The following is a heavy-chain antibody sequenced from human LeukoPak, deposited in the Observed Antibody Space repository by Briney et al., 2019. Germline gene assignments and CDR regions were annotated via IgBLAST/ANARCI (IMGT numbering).Heavy chain of an antibody. V-gene: IGHV1-69*04. CDR1: GDTFSSYA. CDR2: IIPILGIA. Sequence: ASVKVSCKASGDTFSSYAISWVRQAPGQGLEWMGRIIPILGIANYAQKFQGRVTITADKSTSTAYTELSSLRSEDTAVYYCSATRGPFDYWGQGTLVTVSS. CDR3: SATRGPFDY. J-gene: IGHJ4*02.